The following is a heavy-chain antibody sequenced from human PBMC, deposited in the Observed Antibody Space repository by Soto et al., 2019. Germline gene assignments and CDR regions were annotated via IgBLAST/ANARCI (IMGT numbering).Heavy chain of an antibody. J-gene: IGHJ3*02. Sequence: PSETLSLTCAVYGGSFSGYYWSWIRQPPGKGLEWIGEINHSGSTNYNPSLKSRVTISVDTSKNQFSLKLSSGTAADTAVYYCAGEGYCTNGVCYAFDIWGQGTMVTVSS. CDR1: GGSFSGYY. V-gene: IGHV4-34*01. D-gene: IGHD2-8*01. CDR3: AGEGYCTNGVCYAFDI. CDR2: INHSGST.